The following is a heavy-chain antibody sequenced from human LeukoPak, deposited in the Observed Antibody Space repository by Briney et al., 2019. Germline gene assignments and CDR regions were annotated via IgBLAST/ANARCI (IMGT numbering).Heavy chain of an antibody. CDR2: ISGDNNDYT. CDR1: GYTISTYG. Sequence: GASVKVSCKASGYTISTYGISLVRQAAGEGLEWVGWISGDNNDYTNYAPKFRDRVTLTTDRSTNTAYMELRSLRFDDTAVYYCARETTNTVTSDYWGQGTLVIVSS. J-gene: IGHJ4*02. V-gene: IGHV1-18*01. CDR3: ARETTNTVTSDY. D-gene: IGHD4-17*01.